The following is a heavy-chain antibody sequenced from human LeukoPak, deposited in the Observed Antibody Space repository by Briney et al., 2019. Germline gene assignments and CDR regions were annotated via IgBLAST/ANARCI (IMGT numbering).Heavy chain of an antibody. CDR1: GYTFTSYY. J-gene: IGHJ6*03. V-gene: IGHV1-46*01. Sequence: ASVKVSCKASGYTFTSYYMHWVRQAPGQGLEWIGIINPSGGSTSYAQKFQGRVTMTRDMSTSTVYMGLSSLRSEDTAVYYCARDIGFYYYYYYMDVWGKGTTVTVSS. CDR3: ARDIGFYYYYYYMDV. CDR2: INPSGGST. D-gene: IGHD2-15*01.